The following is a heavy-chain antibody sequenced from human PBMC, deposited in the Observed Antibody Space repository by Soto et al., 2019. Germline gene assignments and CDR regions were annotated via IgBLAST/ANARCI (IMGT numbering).Heavy chain of an antibody. J-gene: IGHJ4*02. CDR3: AKAGYSGSYFDY. V-gene: IGHV3-30*18. Sequence: GGSLRLSCAASGFTFSSYGMHWVRQAPGKGLERVAVISYDGSNKYYADSVKGRFTISRYNSKNTLYLQMNSLRPEDTAVYYCAKAGYSGSYFDYWGQGTLVTVSS. D-gene: IGHD5-12*01. CDR2: ISYDGSNK. CDR1: GFTFSSYG.